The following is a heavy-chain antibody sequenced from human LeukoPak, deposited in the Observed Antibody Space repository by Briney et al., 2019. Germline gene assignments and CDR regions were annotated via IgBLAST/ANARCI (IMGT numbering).Heavy chain of an antibody. Sequence: SETLSLTCAVYGGSFSGYYWSWIRQPPGKGLEWIGEINHSGSTNYNPSLKSRVTISVDTSKNQFSLKLSSVTAADTAVYYCARAVAAAGYYFDYWGQGTLVTASS. CDR2: INHSGST. V-gene: IGHV4-34*01. J-gene: IGHJ4*02. CDR3: ARAVAAAGYYFDY. D-gene: IGHD6-13*01. CDR1: GGSFSGYY.